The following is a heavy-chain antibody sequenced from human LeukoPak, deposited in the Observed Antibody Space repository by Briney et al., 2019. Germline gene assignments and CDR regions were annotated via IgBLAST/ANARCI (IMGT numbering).Heavy chain of an antibody. D-gene: IGHD4-23*01. CDR2: INHSGST. CDR3: ARGDYGGNDY. CDR1: GGSISGYY. Sequence: SETLSLTCTVSGGSISGYYWSWIRQPPGKGLGWIGEINHSGSTNYNPSLKSRVTISVDTSKNQFSLKLSSVTAADTAVYYCARGDYGGNDYWGQGTLVTVSS. V-gene: IGHV4-34*01. J-gene: IGHJ4*02.